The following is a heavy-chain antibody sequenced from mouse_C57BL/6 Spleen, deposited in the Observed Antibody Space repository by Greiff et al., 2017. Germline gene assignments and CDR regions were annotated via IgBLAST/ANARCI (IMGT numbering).Heavy chain of an antibody. V-gene: IGHV1-39*01. CDR1: GYSFTDYN. Sequence: VHVKQSGPELVKPGASVKISCKASGYSFTDYNMNWVKQSNGKSLEWIGVINPNYGTTSYNQKFKGKATLTVDQSSSTAYMQLNSLTSEDSAVYYCARSRYYDGAMDYWGQGTSVTVSS. J-gene: IGHJ4*01. D-gene: IGHD1-1*01. CDR2: INPNYGTT. CDR3: ARSRYYDGAMDY.